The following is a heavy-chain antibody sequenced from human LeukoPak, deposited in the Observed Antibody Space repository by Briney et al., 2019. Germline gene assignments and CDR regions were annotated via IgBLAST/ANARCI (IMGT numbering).Heavy chain of an antibody. CDR1: GFNFAGYT. V-gene: IGHV3-23*01. CDR2: IGASGGST. CDR3: AKARVGATTQYFDY. Sequence: GGSLRLSCAASGFNFAGYTMNWVRQAPGKGLEWVSGIGASGGSTFYADSVKGRFIISRDNAKNSLYLQMNSLRAEDTALYYCAKARVGATTQYFDYWGQGTLVTVSS. D-gene: IGHD1-26*01. J-gene: IGHJ4*02.